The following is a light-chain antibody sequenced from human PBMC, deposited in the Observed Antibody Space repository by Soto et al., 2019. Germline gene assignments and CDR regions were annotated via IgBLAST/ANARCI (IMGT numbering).Light chain of an antibody. CDR2: DAS. CDR1: QDINNY. Sequence: DIQMTQSPSSLSASVGDRVTITCQASQDINNYLSWYQQNPGKTPKILIYDASNLETGVPSRFSGSGSGKDFTFTISSLQPEDIATYYCQQYANLPITVGQGTRLEIK. J-gene: IGKJ5*01. V-gene: IGKV1-33*01. CDR3: QQYANLPIT.